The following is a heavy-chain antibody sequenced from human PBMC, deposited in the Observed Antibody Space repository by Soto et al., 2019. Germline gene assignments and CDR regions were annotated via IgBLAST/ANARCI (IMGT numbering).Heavy chain of an antibody. CDR3: ARDIRGYSRAFDY. CDR1: GDSVGSASYY. D-gene: IGHD5-18*01. CDR2: ISATGST. V-gene: IGHV4-61*03. Sequence: SQSLSLTCTVSGDSVGSASYYWTWIRQPPGEGLEWIGYISATGSTNYNPSLKSRLTISVDTSKNHFSLRLSSVTAADTAVYYCARDIRGYSRAFDYWGQGTLVTVSS. J-gene: IGHJ4*02.